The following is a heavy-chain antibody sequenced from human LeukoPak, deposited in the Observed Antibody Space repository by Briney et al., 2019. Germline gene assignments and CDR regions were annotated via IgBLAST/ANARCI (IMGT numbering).Heavy chain of an antibody. Sequence: HGGSLRLSCAASGFTFSSYVMSWVRPAPGQGLEWVSDICGSGGGTYYADSAKGRFTISRDTTKNTLVMHMNRVRDADTALYYCAKGGAAGDYPWWGQGTLVTVSS. CDR1: GFTFSSYV. CDR2: ICGSGGGT. J-gene: IGHJ4*02. V-gene: IGHV3-23*01. D-gene: IGHD4-17*01. CDR3: AKGGAAGDYPW.